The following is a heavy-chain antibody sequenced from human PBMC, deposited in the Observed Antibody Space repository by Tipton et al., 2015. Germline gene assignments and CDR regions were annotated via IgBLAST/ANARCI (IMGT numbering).Heavy chain of an antibody. D-gene: IGHD4-11*01. V-gene: IGHV4-59*01. CDR1: GGSISTYY. J-gene: IGHJ4*02. Sequence: LRLSCTVSGGSISTYYWSWIRQPPGKGLEWIGYIYYTGSTNYNPSLKSRVTISIDTSKNQFSLNLSSVTAADTAVYYCASGEFDDYSNYMAFDYWGQGTLVTVSS. CDR3: ASGEFDDYSNYMAFDY. CDR2: IYYTGST.